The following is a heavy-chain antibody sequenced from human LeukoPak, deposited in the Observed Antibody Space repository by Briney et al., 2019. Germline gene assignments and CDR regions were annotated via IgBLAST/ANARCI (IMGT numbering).Heavy chain of an antibody. D-gene: IGHD6-6*01. CDR3: ARDVGARLPGY. Sequence: SSETLSLTCAVFGGSISSNNWWSWVRQPPGKGLEGIGEMDHSGNTNYNPSLKSRVTMSVDKSKNQFSLKLTSVTAAETAVYYCARDVGARLPGYWGQGTLVTVSS. V-gene: IGHV4-4*02. CDR2: MDHSGNT. CDR1: GGSISSNNW. J-gene: IGHJ1*01.